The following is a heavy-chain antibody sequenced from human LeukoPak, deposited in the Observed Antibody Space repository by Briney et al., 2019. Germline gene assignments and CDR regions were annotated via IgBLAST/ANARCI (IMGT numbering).Heavy chain of an antibody. D-gene: IGHD3-10*01. CDR1: GGTFSSYA. CDR2: IIPILGIA. V-gene: IGHV1-69*04. Sequence: SVKVSCKASGGTFSSYAISWVRQAPGQGLEWMGRIIPILGIANYAQKFQGRVTITADKSTSTAYMELSSLRSEDTAVYYCASRKYYYGSGSYYNEPGYWGQGTLVTVSS. J-gene: IGHJ4*02. CDR3: ASRKYYYGSGSYYNEPGY.